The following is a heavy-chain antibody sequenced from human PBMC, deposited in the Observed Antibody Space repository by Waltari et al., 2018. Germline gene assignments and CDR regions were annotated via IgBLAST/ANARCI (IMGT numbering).Heavy chain of an antibody. CDR2: IYYSRRT. D-gene: IGHD3-10*01. V-gene: IGHV4-39*01. J-gene: IGHJ5*02. CDR1: GGSISSSSYY. Sequence: QLQLQESGPGLVKPSETLSLTCTVSGGSISSSSYYWGWIRQPPGKGLEWMWSIYYSRRTYYNPSRKSRFTIAVDTSKNQFSLKLSSVTAADTAVYYCARHGSGSYFSWFDPWGQGTLVTVSS. CDR3: ARHGSGSYFSWFDP.